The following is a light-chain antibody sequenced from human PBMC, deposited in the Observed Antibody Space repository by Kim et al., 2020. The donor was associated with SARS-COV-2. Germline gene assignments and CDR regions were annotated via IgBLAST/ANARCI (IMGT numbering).Light chain of an antibody. Sequence: SSELTQDPAVSVALGQTVRITSQGDSLRTYYTTWFQQKPGQAPIVVFYGKNNRPSGIPDRFSGSSSGNTASLTITATQAGDEADYYCNSRDNNDKGLFGGGTKVTVL. CDR1: SLRTYY. J-gene: IGLJ2*01. CDR2: GKN. V-gene: IGLV3-19*01. CDR3: NSRDNNDKGL.